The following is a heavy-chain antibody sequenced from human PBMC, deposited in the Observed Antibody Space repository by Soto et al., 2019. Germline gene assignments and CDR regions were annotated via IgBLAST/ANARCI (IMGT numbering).Heavy chain of an antibody. V-gene: IGHV4-61*01. CDR1: GGSVSSGSYY. Sequence: SETLSLTCTVSGGSVSSGSYYWSWIRQPPGKGLEWIGYIYYSGSTNYNPSLKSRVTISVDTSENQFSLKLSSVTAADTAVYYCARDSPTTLGAFDIWGQGTMVTVSS. J-gene: IGHJ3*02. D-gene: IGHD1-26*01. CDR3: ARDSPTTLGAFDI. CDR2: IYYSGST.